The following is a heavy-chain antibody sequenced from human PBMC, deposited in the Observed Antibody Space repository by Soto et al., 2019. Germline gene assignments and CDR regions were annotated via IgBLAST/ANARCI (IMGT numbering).Heavy chain of an antibody. CDR3: AKGGRQWLVSSDFNY. CDR2: VSHDGRNT. J-gene: IGHJ4*02. Sequence: VQLVESGGGVVQPGRSLRLSCAASGFTFSDYAMHWVRQAPGKGLEWVAVVSHDGRNTHYGDHVKGRFTISRDSSKNTVCLEMNSLGAEDTAVYYCAKGGRQWLVSSDFNYWGQGAGVTVSS. V-gene: IGHV3-30*18. D-gene: IGHD6-19*01. CDR1: GFTFSDYA.